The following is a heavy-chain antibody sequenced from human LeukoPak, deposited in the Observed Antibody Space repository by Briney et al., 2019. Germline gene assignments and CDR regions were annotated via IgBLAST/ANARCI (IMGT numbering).Heavy chain of an antibody. D-gene: IGHD1-1*01. V-gene: IGHV3-72*01. CDR2: IRKEVNGYST. CDR1: GFTFSNYA. CDR3: SRGDPSGTTDFDN. J-gene: IGHJ4*02. Sequence: GGSLRLSCAASGFTFSNYAMSWVRQAPGKGLECVARIRKEVNGYSTEYAASVKGRFTISRDDSRNSLFLQMSNLKTEDTAVYYCSRGDPSGTTDFDNWGQGTLVTVSS.